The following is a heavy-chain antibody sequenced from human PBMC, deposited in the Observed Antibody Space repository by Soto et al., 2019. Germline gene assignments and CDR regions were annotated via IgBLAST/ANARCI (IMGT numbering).Heavy chain of an antibody. J-gene: IGHJ4*02. Sequence: QVQLQESGPGLVKPSQTLSLTCTVSGGSISSGDYYWSWIRQPPGKGLEWIGYIYYSGSTYYNPSLKSRFTISVDTSKDQFSLKLSSVTAADTAVYYCARGRSYYYDSSGYYPFDYWGQGTLVTVSS. CDR1: GGSISSGDYY. V-gene: IGHV4-30-4*01. CDR3: ARGRSYYYDSSGYYPFDY. CDR2: IYYSGST. D-gene: IGHD3-22*01.